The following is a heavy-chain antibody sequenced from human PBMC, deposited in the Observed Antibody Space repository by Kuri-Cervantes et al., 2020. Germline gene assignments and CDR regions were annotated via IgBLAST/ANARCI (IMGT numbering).Heavy chain of an antibody. J-gene: IGHJ5*02. CDR3: ARAHNTDSSAYPPDP. Sequence: ASVKVSCKASGYTFTGYYMHWVRQAPGQGLEWMGIINPSGGSTRYVQKFQGRVTMTRDTSTSTVYMELSSLRSEDTAVYYCARAHNTDSSAYPPDPWGQGTLVTVSS. V-gene: IGHV1-46*01. CDR1: GYTFTGYY. D-gene: IGHD3-22*01. CDR2: INPSGGST.